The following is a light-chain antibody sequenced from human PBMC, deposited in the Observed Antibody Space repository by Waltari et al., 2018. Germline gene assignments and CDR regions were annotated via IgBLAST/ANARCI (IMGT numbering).Light chain of an antibody. CDR3: HQRSDWPLT. Sequence: EIVLTQSPSTLSLSPGERATLSCRASQYISTYLAWYQQKPGQAPRLLIYDTSKRATGIPARFSGSRSGTGFTLTISSLEPEDFAVDYCHQRSDWPLTFGGGTKVEV. CDR2: DTS. J-gene: IGKJ4*01. V-gene: IGKV3-11*01. CDR1: QYISTY.